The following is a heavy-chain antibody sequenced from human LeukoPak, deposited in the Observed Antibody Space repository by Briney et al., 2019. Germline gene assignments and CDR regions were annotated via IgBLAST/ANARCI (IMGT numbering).Heavy chain of an antibody. V-gene: IGHV1-69*13. J-gene: IGHJ4*02. D-gene: IGHD2-2*01. CDR3: ASSGSSCSSTSCYSPFDY. Sequence: SVKVSCKPSGGTFNSYAISWVRQAPGQGLEWMGGIIPIFGTANYAQKFQGRVTITADESTSTAYMELSSLRSEDTAVYYCASSGSSCSSTSCYSPFDYWGQGPVVTVSS. CDR2: IIPIFGTA. CDR1: GGTFNSYA.